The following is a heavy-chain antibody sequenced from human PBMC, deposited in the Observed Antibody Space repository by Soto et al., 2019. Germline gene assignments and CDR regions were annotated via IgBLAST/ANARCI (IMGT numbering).Heavy chain of an antibody. J-gene: IGHJ4*02. CDR3: AIRASYYDSSGYFDY. Sequence: GGSLRLSCAASGFTFSNYGTHWVRQAPGEGLEWVAHISYDGSNEHYTDSVKGRFTISRDNAKNTLYLQMNSLRAEDTAVYYCAIRASYYDSSGYFDYWGQGTLVTVSS. D-gene: IGHD3-22*01. CDR2: ISYDGSNE. CDR1: GFTFSNYG. V-gene: IGHV3-30*03.